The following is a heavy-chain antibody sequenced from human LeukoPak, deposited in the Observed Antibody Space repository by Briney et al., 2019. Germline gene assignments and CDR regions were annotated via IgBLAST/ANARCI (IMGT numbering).Heavy chain of an antibody. Sequence: SVKVSCKASGGTFSSYAISWVRQAPGQELEWMGGIIPIFGTANYAQKFQGRVTITTDESTSTAYMELSSLRSEDTAVYYCAGTYSGSPYYFDYWGQGTLVTVSS. CDR3: AGTYSGSPYYFDY. CDR2: IIPIFGTA. J-gene: IGHJ4*02. V-gene: IGHV1-69*05. CDR1: GGTFSSYA. D-gene: IGHD1-26*01.